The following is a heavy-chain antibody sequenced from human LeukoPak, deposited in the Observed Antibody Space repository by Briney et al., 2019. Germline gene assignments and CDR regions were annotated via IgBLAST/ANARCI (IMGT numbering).Heavy chain of an antibody. V-gene: IGHV3-48*04. CDR2: ISSSGRTL. CDR3: ARVLRYSSSWYGSSWFDP. Sequence: GGSLRLSCAASGFTFSSYSMNWVRQAPGKGLEWVSYISSSGRTLYYADSVKGRFTISRDNAKNSLYLQMDSLRAEDTAVYYCARVLRYSSSWYGSSWFDPWGQGTLVTVSS. D-gene: IGHD6-13*01. J-gene: IGHJ5*02. CDR1: GFTFSSYS.